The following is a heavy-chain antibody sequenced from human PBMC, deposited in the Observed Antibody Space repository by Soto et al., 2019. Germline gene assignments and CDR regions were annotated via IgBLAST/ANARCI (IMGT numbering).Heavy chain of an antibody. CDR2: ISAYNGNT. CDR1: GYTFTSYG. CDR3: ARGKDSTLYYYYGMDV. Sequence: QVQLVQSGAEVKKPGASVKVSCKASGYTFTSYGISWVRQAPGQGLEWMGWISAYNGNTNYAQKLQGRVTMTTDTSTSTADMELRSLRSDDTAVYYCARGKDSTLYYYYGMDVWGQGTTVTVSS. D-gene: IGHD5-18*01. J-gene: IGHJ6*02. V-gene: IGHV1-18*01.